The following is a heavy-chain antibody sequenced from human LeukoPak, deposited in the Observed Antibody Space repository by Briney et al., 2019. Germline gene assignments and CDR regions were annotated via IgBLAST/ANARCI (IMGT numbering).Heavy chain of an antibody. CDR3: ARGTYYDISLQH. CDR1: GGSIISYY. D-gene: IGHD3-9*01. V-gene: IGHV4-59*01. CDR2: IYYSGST. J-gene: IGHJ1*01. Sequence: PSETLSLTCTVSGGSIISYYWSWIRQPPGKGLEWIGYIYYSGSTNYNPSLKSRVTISVDTSKNQFSLKLSSVTAADTAVYYCARGTYYDISLQHCGQGILVTVSS.